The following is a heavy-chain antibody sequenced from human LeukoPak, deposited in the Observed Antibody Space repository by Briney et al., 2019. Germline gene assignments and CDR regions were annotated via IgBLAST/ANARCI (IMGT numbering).Heavy chain of an antibody. J-gene: IGHJ3*02. CDR1: GGSISSYY. Sequence: MPSETLSLTCTVSGGSISSYYWSWIRQPPGKGLEWIGYIYYSGSTNYNPSLKSRVTISVDTSKNQFSLKLSSVTAADTAVYYCARDHTGNDAFDIWGQGTMVTVSS. D-gene: IGHD4-17*01. CDR3: ARDHTGNDAFDI. V-gene: IGHV4-59*01. CDR2: IYYSGST.